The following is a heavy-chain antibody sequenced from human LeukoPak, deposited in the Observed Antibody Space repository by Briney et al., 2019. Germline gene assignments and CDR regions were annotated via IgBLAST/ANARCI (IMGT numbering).Heavy chain of an antibody. CDR1: GGSFSGYY. V-gene: IGHV4-34*01. D-gene: IGHD2-8*01. CDR3: ARGGGRVVLMVYATRPNWFDP. Sequence: SETLSLTCAVYGGSFSGYYWSWIRQPPGKGLEWIGEINHSGSTNYNASLKSRVTISLDTSRNQYSLKLSSVTAADTAVYYCARGGGRVVLMVYATRPNWFDPWGQGTLVTVSS. CDR2: INHSGST. J-gene: IGHJ5*02.